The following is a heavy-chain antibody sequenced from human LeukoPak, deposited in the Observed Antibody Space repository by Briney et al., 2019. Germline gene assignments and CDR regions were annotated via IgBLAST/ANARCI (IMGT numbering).Heavy chain of an antibody. D-gene: IGHD3-3*01. CDR2: INHSGST. CDR3: ARGFSRYYDFGDYYYMDV. J-gene: IGHJ6*03. V-gene: IGHV4-34*01. CDR1: VGSFSGYY. Sequence: PSETLSLTCALYVGSFSGYYWSWIRQPPGKGLEWIGEINHSGSTNYNPSLKSRVTISVDTSKNQFSLKLSSVTAADTAVYYCARGFSRYYDFGDYYYMDVWGKGTTVTVSS.